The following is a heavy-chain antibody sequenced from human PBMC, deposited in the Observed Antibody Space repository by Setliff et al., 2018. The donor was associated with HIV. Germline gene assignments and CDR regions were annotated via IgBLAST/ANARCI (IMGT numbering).Heavy chain of an antibody. V-gene: IGHV4-39*01. CDR3: ATSAESGFGIHWGVFNI. Sequence: SETLSLTCTVSGGSTSTSGYYWGWIRQPPGKGREWIGSIYSSGSTYYNPSLKSRVTISVETSKNQFSLKLKSVTAADTAVYYCATSAESGFGIHWGVFNIWGQGTRVTVS. D-gene: IGHD3-10*01. CDR2: IYSSGST. J-gene: IGHJ3*02. CDR1: GGSTSTSGYY.